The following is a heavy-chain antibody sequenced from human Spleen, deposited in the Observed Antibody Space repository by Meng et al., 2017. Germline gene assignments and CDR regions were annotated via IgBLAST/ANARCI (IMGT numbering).Heavy chain of an antibody. J-gene: IGHJ4*02. V-gene: IGHV1-18*01. CDR1: DYTFTGYG. CDR2: LGAHPGDT. D-gene: IGHD3-10*01. Sequence: QVQVVQSGAEVKKPGASVKVSCKASDYTFTGYGVCWVRQAPGQGLEWMAWLGAHPGDTSHAPKFVGRVTVTADTATATAYMELRSLRSDDTAVYYCARGTPGRSYSDYWGQGTLVTVSS. CDR3: ARGTPGRSYSDY.